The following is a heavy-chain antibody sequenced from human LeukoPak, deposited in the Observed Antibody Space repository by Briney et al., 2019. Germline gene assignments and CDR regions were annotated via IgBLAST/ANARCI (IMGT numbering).Heavy chain of an antibody. Sequence: SETLSLTCTVSGGSISSSSYYWGWIRQPPGKGLEWIGSIYYSGSTYYNPSLKSRVTISVDTSKNQFSLKLSSVTAADTAVYYCARIKVVPAALDAFDIWGQGTMVTVSS. CDR2: IYYSGST. J-gene: IGHJ3*02. CDR3: ARIKVVPAALDAFDI. D-gene: IGHD2-2*01. V-gene: IGHV4-39*07. CDR1: GGSISSSSYY.